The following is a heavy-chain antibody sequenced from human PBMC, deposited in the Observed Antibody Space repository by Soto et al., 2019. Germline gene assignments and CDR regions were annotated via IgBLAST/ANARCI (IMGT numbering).Heavy chain of an antibody. V-gene: IGHV4-31*03. D-gene: IGHD2-15*01. CDR2: IYYSGST. CDR3: ARFHYCSGGSCYPGGLDY. J-gene: IGHJ4*02. Sequence: QVQLQESGPGLVKPSQTLSLTCTVSGGSISSGGYYWSWIRQHPGKGLEWIGYIYYSGSTYYNPSLKSRVTISVDTSKNQFSLKLSSVTAADTAVYYCARFHYCSGGSCYPGGLDYWGQGTLVTVSS. CDR1: GGSISSGGYY.